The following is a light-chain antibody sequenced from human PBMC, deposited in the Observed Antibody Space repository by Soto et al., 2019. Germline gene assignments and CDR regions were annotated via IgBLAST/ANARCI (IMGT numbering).Light chain of an antibody. Sequence: QSALTQPASVSGSPGQSITISCTGTSSDVGGYNFVSWSQQHPGKAPKLMIYKVSNRPSGVSYRFSGSKSGNTASLTISGLQAEDEADYYCSSYTSSTTLPYVFGTGTKLTVL. V-gene: IGLV2-14*01. CDR1: SSDVGGYNF. CDR2: KVS. J-gene: IGLJ1*01. CDR3: SSYTSSTTLPYV.